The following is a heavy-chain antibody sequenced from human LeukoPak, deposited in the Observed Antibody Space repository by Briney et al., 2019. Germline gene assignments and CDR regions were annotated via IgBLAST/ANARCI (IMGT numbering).Heavy chain of an antibody. D-gene: IGHD3-22*01. J-gene: IGHJ3*02. CDR1: GFTFSSYA. V-gene: IGHV3-30-3*01. CDR3: ARDADYYYDSSFFDI. Sequence: GGSLRLSCAASGFTFSSYAMHWVRQAPGKGLEWVAVISYDGSNKYYADSVKGRFTISRDNSKNTLYLQMNSLRAEDTAVYYCARDADYYYDSSFFDIWGQGTMVTVSS. CDR2: ISYDGSNK.